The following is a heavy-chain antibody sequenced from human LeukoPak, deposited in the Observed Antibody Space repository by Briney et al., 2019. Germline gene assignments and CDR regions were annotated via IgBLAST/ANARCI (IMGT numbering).Heavy chain of an antibody. J-gene: IGHJ4*02. V-gene: IGHV1-46*01. Sequence: ASVKVSCKASGYTFTSYEIHWVRQAPGQGLEWMGIINPSGGSTSYAQKFQGRVTMTRDMSTSTVYMELSSLRSEDTAVYYCARLGIAARSFDYWGQGTLVTVSS. CDR1: GYTFTSYE. D-gene: IGHD6-6*01. CDR3: ARLGIAARSFDY. CDR2: INPSGGST.